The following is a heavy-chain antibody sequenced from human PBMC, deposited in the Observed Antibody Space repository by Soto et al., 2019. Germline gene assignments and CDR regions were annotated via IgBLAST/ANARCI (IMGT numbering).Heavy chain of an antibody. CDR1: GFTFSSYG. CDR2: ISYDGSNK. Sequence: GGSLRLSCAASGFTFSSYGMHWVRQAPGKGLEWVAVISYDGSNKYYADSVKGRFTISRDNSKNTLYLQMNSLRAEDTAVYYCAKKVNSGPGSQYFDYWGQGTLVTVSS. CDR3: AKKVNSGPGSQYFDY. D-gene: IGHD3-10*01. V-gene: IGHV3-30*18. J-gene: IGHJ4*02.